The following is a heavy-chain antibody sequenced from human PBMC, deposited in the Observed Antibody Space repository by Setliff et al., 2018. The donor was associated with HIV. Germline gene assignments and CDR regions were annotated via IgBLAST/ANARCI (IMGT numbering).Heavy chain of an antibody. V-gene: IGHV3-23*01. CDR3: AKPLTQWGVSPYHYAVDV. CDR2: ISGSGGSA. D-gene: IGHD1-26*01. Sequence: GGSLRLSCAASGFTFSWYGMDWVRQAPGKGLEWVSAISGSGGSAYYADSVKGRFTISTDNSKNTLYLQMNSLRAEDTAVYYCAKPLTQWGVSPYHYAVDVWGQGTTVTVSS. CDR1: GFTFSWYG. J-gene: IGHJ6*02.